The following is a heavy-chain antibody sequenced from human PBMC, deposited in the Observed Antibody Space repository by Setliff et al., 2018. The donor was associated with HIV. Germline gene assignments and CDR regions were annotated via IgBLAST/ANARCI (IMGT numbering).Heavy chain of an antibody. CDR3: ARAPPGIQNDAFDV. CDR2: IYYSGST. J-gene: IGHJ3*01. Sequence: LSLTCSVSGYSITNGYYWGWFRQSPGKGLEWIGSIYYSGSTNYNPSLKSRVTISVDTSKNQFSLKLSSVTAADTAVYYCARAPPGIQNDAFDVWGQGTMVTVSS. V-gene: IGHV4-38-2*02. CDR1: GYSITNGYY.